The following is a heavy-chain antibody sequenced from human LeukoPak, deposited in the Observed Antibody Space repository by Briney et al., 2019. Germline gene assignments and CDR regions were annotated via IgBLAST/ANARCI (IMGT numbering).Heavy chain of an antibody. V-gene: IGHV4-59*01. CDR3: ARDGDPSGSYFDF. J-gene: IGHJ4*02. D-gene: IGHD1-26*01. Sequence: SETLSLTCTVSGGSISSYYWSWIRQPPGEGLEWIGYIYYSGSTNYNPSLRSRVTISVDTSKNQFSLRLSSMTPADTAVYYCARDGDPSGSYFDFWGQGTVATVSS. CDR1: GGSISSYY. CDR2: IYYSGST.